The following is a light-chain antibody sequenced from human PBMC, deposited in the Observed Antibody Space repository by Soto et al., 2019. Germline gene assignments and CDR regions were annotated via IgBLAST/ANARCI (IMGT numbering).Light chain of an antibody. V-gene: IGLV1-36*01. Sequence: QSVLTQPPSVSEAPRQRVTISCSGSSSNIGNNAVNWYQQLPGKAPKLLIYYDDLLPSGVSDRFSGSKSGTSASLAISGLQSEDVADYYCAAWDDNLNGPVFGGGTKVTVL. CDR1: SSNIGNNA. J-gene: IGLJ3*02. CDR3: AAWDDNLNGPV. CDR2: YDD.